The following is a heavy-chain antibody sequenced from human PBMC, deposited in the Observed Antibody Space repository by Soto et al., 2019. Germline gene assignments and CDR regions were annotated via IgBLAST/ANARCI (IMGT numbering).Heavy chain of an antibody. CDR2: ISSSSSYI. Sequence: EVQLVESGGGLVKPGGSLRLSCAASGFTFSSYSMNWVRQAPGKRLEWVSSISSSSSYIYYADSVKGRFTISRDNAKNSLYLQMNSLRAEDTAVYYCARDKVGVTDYWGQGTLVTVSS. D-gene: IGHD2-21*02. V-gene: IGHV3-21*01. J-gene: IGHJ4*02. CDR1: GFTFSSYS. CDR3: ARDKVGVTDY.